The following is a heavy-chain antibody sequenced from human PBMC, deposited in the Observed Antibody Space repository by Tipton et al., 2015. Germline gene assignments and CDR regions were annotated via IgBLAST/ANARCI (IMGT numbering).Heavy chain of an antibody. CDR2: INPSDGST. V-gene: IGHV1-46*02. Sequence: QLVQSGAEVQKPGSSVKVSCKASGDTFNNHVIHWVRQAPGQGLEWMGMINPSDGSTDDTQKFQGRVTMTRDTSTSTVYMELSSLRSEDTAVYYCAREGCISTSCYDYWGQGSLVTVSS. CDR3: AREGCISTSCYDY. D-gene: IGHD2-2*01. CDR1: GDTFNNHV. J-gene: IGHJ4*02.